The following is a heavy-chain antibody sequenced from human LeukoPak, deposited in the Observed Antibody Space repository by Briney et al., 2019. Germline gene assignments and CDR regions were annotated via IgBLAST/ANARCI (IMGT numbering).Heavy chain of an antibody. CDR1: GFTVSSNY. V-gene: IGHV3-21*01. J-gene: IGHJ4*02. Sequence: GGSLRLSCAASGFTVSSNYMSWVRQAPGKGLEWVSCISSTSSYRNYANSVKGRFTISRDNAKNSLYLQMSSLRAEDTAVYYCVVGHTQSKDYDFWSAYLDHWGQGTLVTVSS. D-gene: IGHD3-3*01. CDR2: ISSTSSYR. CDR3: VVGHTQSKDYDFWSAYLDH.